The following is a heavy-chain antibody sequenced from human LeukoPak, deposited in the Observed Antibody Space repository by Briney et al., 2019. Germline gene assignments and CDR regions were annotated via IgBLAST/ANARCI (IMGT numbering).Heavy chain of an antibody. J-gene: IGHJ4*02. D-gene: IGHD3-22*01. CDR3: AKDGYYYEALDY. V-gene: IGHV3-48*03. CDR1: GFTFSTYE. Sequence: PGGSLRLSCAASGFTFSTYEMNWVRQAPGKGLEWISYISESGGTIYYADSVEGRFTISRDNSKNTLYLQMNSLRAEDTAVYYCAKDGYYYEALDYWGQGTLVTVSS. CDR2: ISESGGTI.